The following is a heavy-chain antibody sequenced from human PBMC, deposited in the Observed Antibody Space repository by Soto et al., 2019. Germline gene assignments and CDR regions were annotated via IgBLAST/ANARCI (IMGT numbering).Heavy chain of an antibody. CDR3: ARSQGSSTSLEIYYYYYYGMDV. CDR1: GGTFGSYA. Sequence: QVQLVQSGAEVKKPGSSVKVSCKASGGTFGSYAISWGRQAPGQGLEWMGGIIPIPGTANYAQKFQGRVTIAADESTSTAYMELSRLRSEDTAVYYCARSQGSSTSLEIYYYYYYGMDVWGQGTTVTVSS. D-gene: IGHD2-2*01. V-gene: IGHV1-69*01. J-gene: IGHJ6*02. CDR2: IIPIPGTA.